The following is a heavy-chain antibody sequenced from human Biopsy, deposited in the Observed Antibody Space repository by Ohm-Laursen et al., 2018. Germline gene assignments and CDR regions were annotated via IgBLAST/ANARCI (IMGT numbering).Heavy chain of an antibody. D-gene: IGHD6-6*01. CDR2: ISETSSHI. V-gene: IGHV3-21*01. CDR3: ARDSSRRAREGGMDV. Sequence: SLRLSCSASGFSVSSYDMNWVRQAPGKGLEWISYISETSSHIYDADSARVRFTVARDIAKNSLYLQLNSLRVEDTAVYYCARDSSRRAREGGMDVWGQGTTVTVSS. CDR1: GFSVSSYD. J-gene: IGHJ6*02.